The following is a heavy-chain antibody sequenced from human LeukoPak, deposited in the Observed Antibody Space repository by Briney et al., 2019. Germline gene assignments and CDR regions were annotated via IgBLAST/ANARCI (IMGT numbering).Heavy chain of an antibody. CDR1: GGSFSGYY. CDR2: INHSGST. V-gene: IGHV4-34*01. Sequence: PSETLSPTCAVYGGSFSGYYWSWIRQPPGKGLEWIGEINHSGSTNYNPSLKSRVTISVDTSKNQFSLKLSSVTAADTAVYYCARGPTMITFGGVIVIRRYYFDYWGQGTLVTVSS. D-gene: IGHD3-16*02. J-gene: IGHJ4*02. CDR3: ARGPTMITFGGVIVIRRYYFDY.